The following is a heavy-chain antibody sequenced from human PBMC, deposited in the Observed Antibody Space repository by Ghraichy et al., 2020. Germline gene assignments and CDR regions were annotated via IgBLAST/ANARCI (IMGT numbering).Heavy chain of an antibody. CDR2: INQDGTEK. V-gene: IGHV3-7*01. CDR1: GFTFSNYW. J-gene: IGHJ6*03. D-gene: IGHD6-13*01. CDR3: VRTGGQQLPPFVYYFLYYLDV. Sequence: GGSLRLSCAASGFTFSNYWMSWVRQAPGKGLEWVANINQDGTEKYYVDSVKGRFTIARDNAKRSVYLQMNSLRAEDTAVYYCVRTGGQQLPPFVYYFLYYLDVWGKGTTVTVSS.